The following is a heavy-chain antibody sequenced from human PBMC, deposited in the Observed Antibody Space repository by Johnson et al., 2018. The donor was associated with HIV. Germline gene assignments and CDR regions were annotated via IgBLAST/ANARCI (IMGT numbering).Heavy chain of an antibody. CDR3: TTSGGEWELPGAFDI. CDR2: ISYDGSNK. V-gene: IGHV3-30*03. Sequence: HVQLVESGGGVVQPGRSLRLSCAASGFTFSSYGMHWVRQAPGKGLEWVAVISYDGSNKYYADSVKGRFTISRDNSKNTLYLQMNSLRAEDTAVYYCTTSGGEWELPGAFDIWGQGTMVTVSS. CDR1: GFTFSSYG. J-gene: IGHJ3*02. D-gene: IGHD1-26*01.